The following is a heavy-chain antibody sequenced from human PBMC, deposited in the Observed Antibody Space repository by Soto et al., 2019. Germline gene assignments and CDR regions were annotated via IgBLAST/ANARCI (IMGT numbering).Heavy chain of an antibody. V-gene: IGHV1-3*01. CDR1: GYTFTSYA. Sequence: ASVKVSCKASGYTFTSYAMHWVRQAPGQRLEWMGWINAGNGNTKYSQKFQGRVTITRDASASTAYMELSSLRSEDTAVYYCASFGYNWNDGLYYYGMDVWGQGTTVTVSS. J-gene: IGHJ6*02. D-gene: IGHD1-1*01. CDR3: ASFGYNWNDGLYYYGMDV. CDR2: INAGNGNT.